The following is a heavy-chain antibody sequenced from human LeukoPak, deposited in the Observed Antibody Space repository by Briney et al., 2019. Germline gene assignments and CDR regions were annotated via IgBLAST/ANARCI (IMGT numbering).Heavy chain of an antibody. J-gene: IGHJ4*02. CDR1: GFTFDDYA. Sequence: PGGSLRLSCAASGFTFDDYAMNWVRQAPGKGLEWVSLISWHGGSTYYADSVKGRFTISRDNSKNSLYLQMNSLRTEDTALYYCAKGGYDPDYYFDYWGQGTLVTVSS. V-gene: IGHV3-43D*03. D-gene: IGHD3-16*01. CDR2: ISWHGGST. CDR3: AKGGYDPDYYFDY.